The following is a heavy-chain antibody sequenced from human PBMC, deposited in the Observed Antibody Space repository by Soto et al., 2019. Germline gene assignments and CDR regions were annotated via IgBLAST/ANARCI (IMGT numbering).Heavy chain of an antibody. Sequence: RGVSLRLSCAASGFTFSSYAMSWVRQAPGKGLEWVSAISGSGGSTYYADSVKGRFTISRDNSKNTLYLQMNSLRAEDTAVYYCAKDGRFWSGYFNWFDPWGQGTLVTVSS. J-gene: IGHJ5*02. CDR2: ISGSGGST. V-gene: IGHV3-23*01. D-gene: IGHD3-3*01. CDR3: AKDGRFWSGYFNWFDP. CDR1: GFTFSSYA.